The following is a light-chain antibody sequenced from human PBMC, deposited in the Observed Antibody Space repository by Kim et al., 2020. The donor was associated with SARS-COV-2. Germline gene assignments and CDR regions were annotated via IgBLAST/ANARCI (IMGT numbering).Light chain of an antibody. CDR2: WAS. Sequence: DIVMTQSPDSLAVSLGERATINCKSSLSVLYSSNNKNYLAWYQQKPGQPPKLLIYWASTRESGVPDRFSGSGSGTDFTLTISSLQAEDVAVYYCQQYYITPLTFGGGTKVDIK. J-gene: IGKJ4*01. V-gene: IGKV4-1*01. CDR3: QQYYITPLT. CDR1: LSVLYSSNNKNY.